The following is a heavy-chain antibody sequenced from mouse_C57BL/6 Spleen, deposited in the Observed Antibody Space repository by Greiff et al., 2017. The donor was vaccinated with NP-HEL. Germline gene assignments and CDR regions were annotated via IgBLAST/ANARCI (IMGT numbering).Heavy chain of an antibody. CDR2: IHPNSGST. CDR1: GYTFTSYW. J-gene: IGHJ2*01. V-gene: IGHV1-64*01. CDR3: ARSGYDGYYLDC. D-gene: IGHD2-3*01. Sequence: QVQLQQPGAELVKPGASVKLSCKASGYTFTSYWMHWVKQRPGQGLEWIGMIHPNSGSTNYNEKFKSKATLTVDKSSSTAYMQLSSLTSEDSAVYYCARSGYDGYYLDCWGQGTTLTVSS.